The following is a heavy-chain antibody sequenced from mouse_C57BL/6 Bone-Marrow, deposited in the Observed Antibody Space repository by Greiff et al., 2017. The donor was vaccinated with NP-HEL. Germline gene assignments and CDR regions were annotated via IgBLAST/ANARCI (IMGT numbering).Heavy chain of an antibody. D-gene: IGHD3-2*02. V-gene: IGHV1-69*01. CDR3: AREGDSSGSYDFDY. J-gene: IGHJ2*01. CDR1: GYTFTSYW. CDR2: IDPSDSYT. Sequence: VQLQQPGAELVMPGASVKLSCKASGYTFTSYWMHWVKQRPGQGLEWIGEIDPSDSYTNYNQKFKGKSTLTVDKSSSTAYMQLSSLTSEDSAVYYCAREGDSSGSYDFDYWGQGTTLTVSS.